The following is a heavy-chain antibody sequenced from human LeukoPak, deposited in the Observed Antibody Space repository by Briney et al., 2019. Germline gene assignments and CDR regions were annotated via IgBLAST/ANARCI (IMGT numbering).Heavy chain of an antibody. J-gene: IGHJ4*02. D-gene: IGHD6-19*01. Sequence: GGSLRLSCAASGFTFSSYWMHWVRQPPGKGLEWVSRISSDGSSTTYADSVKGRFTISRDNDKHTLYLQMNSLRGEDTAVYYCAKMGLAVADTCYFDYWGQGTLVTVSS. V-gene: IGHV3-74*01. CDR3: AKMGLAVADTCYFDY. CDR2: ISSDGSST. CDR1: GFTFSSYW.